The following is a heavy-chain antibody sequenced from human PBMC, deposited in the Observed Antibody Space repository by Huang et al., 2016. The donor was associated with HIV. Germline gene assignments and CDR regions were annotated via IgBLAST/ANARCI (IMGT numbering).Heavy chain of an antibody. Sequence: QVQLVESGGGVVQPGRSLRLSCAGSGLNFSSYSLYWVRQAPGKGLEWDALMESDGNNKNLAGSVNGRFTISRDNSKKTLYLQMNSLRSEDTAVYYCARSVDTSGYHDAFDMWGQGTMVTVS. CDR3: ARSVDTSGYHDAFDM. D-gene: IGHD3-22*01. V-gene: IGHV3-30-3*01. CDR2: MESDGNNK. CDR1: GLNFSSYS. J-gene: IGHJ3*02.